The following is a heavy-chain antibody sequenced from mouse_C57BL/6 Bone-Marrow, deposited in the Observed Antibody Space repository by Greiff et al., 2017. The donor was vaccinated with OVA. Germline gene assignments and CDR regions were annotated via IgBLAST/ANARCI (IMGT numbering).Heavy chain of an antibody. Sequence: EVKLMESGGGLVKPGGSLKLSCAASGFTFSDYGMHWVRQAPEKGLEWVAYISSGSSTIYYAATVKGRFTISRDNAKNTLFLQMTSLRSEDTAMYYCARNFIYYYGSRGDYYAMDYWGQGTSVTVSS. CDR3: ARNFIYYYGSRGDYYAMDY. J-gene: IGHJ4*01. CDR1: GFTFSDYG. D-gene: IGHD1-1*01. CDR2: ISSGSSTI. V-gene: IGHV5-17*01.